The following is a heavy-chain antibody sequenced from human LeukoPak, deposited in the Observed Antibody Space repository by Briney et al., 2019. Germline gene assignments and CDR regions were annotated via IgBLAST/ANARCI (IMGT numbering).Heavy chain of an antibody. V-gene: IGHV3-53*01. D-gene: IGHD5-18*01. CDR3: ARAPNTASDY. CDR1: GFTVSSNY. Sequence: PGGSLRLSCAASGFTVSSNYMSWVRQAPGEGLEWVSVIYSGGSTYYADSVKGRFTISRDNSKNTLYLQMNSLRAEDTAVYYCARAPNTASDYWGQGTLVTVSS. CDR2: IYSGGST. J-gene: IGHJ4*02.